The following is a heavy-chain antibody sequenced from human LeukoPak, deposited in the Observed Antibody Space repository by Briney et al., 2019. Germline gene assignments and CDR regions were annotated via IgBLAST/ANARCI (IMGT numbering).Heavy chain of an antibody. Sequence: SETLSLTCTVSGVSISSSNSYWGWIRQPPGKGLEWIGSIYYSGSTYYNPSLKSRVTISVDTSKNQFSLKLSSVTAADTAVYYCARGYGSGESGFDPWGQGTLVTVSS. CDR3: ARGYGSGESGFDP. J-gene: IGHJ5*02. V-gene: IGHV4-39*07. D-gene: IGHD3-10*01. CDR1: GVSISSSNSY. CDR2: IYYSGST.